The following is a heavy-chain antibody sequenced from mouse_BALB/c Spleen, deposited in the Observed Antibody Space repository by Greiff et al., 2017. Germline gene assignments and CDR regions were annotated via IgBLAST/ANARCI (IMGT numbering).Heavy chain of an antibody. CDR3: ARYDGRYYAMDY. Sequence: SGPELVKPGASVKISCKASGYTFTDYNMHWVKQSHGKSLEWIGYIYPYNGGTGYNQKFKSKATLTVDNSSSTAYMELRSLTSEDSAVYYCARYDGRYYAMDYWGQGTSVTVSS. J-gene: IGHJ4*01. D-gene: IGHD2-3*01. CDR2: IYPYNGGT. CDR1: GYTFTDYN. V-gene: IGHV1S29*02.